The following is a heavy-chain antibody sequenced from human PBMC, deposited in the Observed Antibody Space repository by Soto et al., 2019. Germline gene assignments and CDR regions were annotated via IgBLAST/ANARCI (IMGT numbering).Heavy chain of an antibody. CDR1: GFTFSSYS. CDR3: ARIKGSGECYYYGMDV. V-gene: IGHV3-21*01. J-gene: IGHJ6*02. Sequence: GGSLRLSCAASGFTFSSYSMNWVRQAPGKGLEWVSSISSSSSYIYYADSVKGRFTISRDNAKNSLYLQMNSLRAEDTAVYYCARIKGSGECYYYGMDVWGQGTTVTVSS. D-gene: IGHD3-16*01. CDR2: ISSSSSYI.